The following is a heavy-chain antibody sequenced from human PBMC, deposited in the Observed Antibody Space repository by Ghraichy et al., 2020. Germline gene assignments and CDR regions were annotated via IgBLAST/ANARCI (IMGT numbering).Heavy chain of an antibody. CDR1: GGTFSSYA. CDR3: ASGGHWEVVVPAATKAYDYYGMDV. CDR2: IIPIFGTA. V-gene: IGHV1-69*01. D-gene: IGHD2-2*01. Sequence: VKVSCKASGGTFSSYAISWVRQAPGQGLEWMGGIIPIFGTANYAQKFQGRVTITADESTSTAYMELSSLRSEDPAVYYCASGGHWEVVVPAATKAYDYYGMDVWGQGTTVTVSS. J-gene: IGHJ6*02.